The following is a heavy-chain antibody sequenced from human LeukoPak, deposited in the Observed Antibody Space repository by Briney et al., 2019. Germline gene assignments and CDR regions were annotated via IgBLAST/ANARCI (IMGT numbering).Heavy chain of an antibody. D-gene: IGHD4-17*01. J-gene: IGHJ5*02. Sequence: LGASLKISCKGSGYSFTSYWIGWVRQMPGKGLEWMGIIYPGDSDTRYSPSFQGQVTISADKSISTAYLQWSSLKASDTAMYYCARSADYGDYPDWCDPWGQGTLVTVSS. CDR2: IYPGDSDT. CDR3: ARSADYGDYPDWCDP. V-gene: IGHV5-51*01. CDR1: GYSFTSYW.